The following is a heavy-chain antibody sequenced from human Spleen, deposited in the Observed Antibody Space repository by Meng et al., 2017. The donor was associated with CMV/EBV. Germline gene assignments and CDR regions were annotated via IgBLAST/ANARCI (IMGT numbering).Heavy chain of an antibody. D-gene: IGHD4-23*01. J-gene: IGHJ3*02. CDR1: GYIFTSYW. Sequence: GGSLRLSCKGSGYIFTSYWIAWVRQMPGKGLEWMGIIYPGDSDTRYSPSFQGQVTISSDKSISTAYLQWSSLKASDTAMYYCARHGTVITPMESDAFDIWGQGTMVTVSS. CDR2: IYPGDSDT. V-gene: IGHV5-51*01. CDR3: ARHGTVITPMESDAFDI.